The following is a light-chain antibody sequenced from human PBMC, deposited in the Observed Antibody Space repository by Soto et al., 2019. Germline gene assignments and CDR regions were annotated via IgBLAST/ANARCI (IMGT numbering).Light chain of an antibody. Sequence: EMVMTQSPATLSLSPGESATLSCRATRSVSSYLAWYQQEPGQAPRLLIYDASSRPTDIPARFSGSGSGTDFTLTISSLEPEDFALYYCQQRSNWPITFGQGTRLEIK. J-gene: IGKJ5*01. CDR3: QQRSNWPIT. CDR2: DAS. V-gene: IGKV3-11*01. CDR1: RSVSSY.